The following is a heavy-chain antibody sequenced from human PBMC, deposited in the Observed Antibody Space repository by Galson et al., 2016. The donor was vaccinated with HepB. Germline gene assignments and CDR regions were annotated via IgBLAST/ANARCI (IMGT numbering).Heavy chain of an antibody. CDR1: GFTFSTFW. CDR2: IKPDGTAQ. J-gene: IGHJ4*02. Sequence: SLRLSCAASGFTFSTFWMAWVRQAPGKGPEWVANIKPDGTAQFYMDSVKGRFTISRDNAKNSLYLQMNNLRAEDTAVYFCVVSTDYWGQGTLVTVSS. CDR3: VVSTDY. V-gene: IGHV3-7*02. D-gene: IGHD6-13*01.